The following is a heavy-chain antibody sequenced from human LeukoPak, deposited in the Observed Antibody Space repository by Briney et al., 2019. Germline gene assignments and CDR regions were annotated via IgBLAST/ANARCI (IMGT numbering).Heavy chain of an antibody. V-gene: IGHV4-34*01. D-gene: IGHD3-22*01. CDR2: INHSGST. Sequence: SETLSLTCAVYGGSFSGYYWSWIRQPPGKGLEWIGEINHSGSTNYNPSLKSRVTISVDTSKNQFSLKLSSVTAADTAVYYCARDDSSGYYHGGAFDIWGQGTMVTVSS. CDR1: GGSFSGYY. J-gene: IGHJ3*02. CDR3: ARDDSSGYYHGGAFDI.